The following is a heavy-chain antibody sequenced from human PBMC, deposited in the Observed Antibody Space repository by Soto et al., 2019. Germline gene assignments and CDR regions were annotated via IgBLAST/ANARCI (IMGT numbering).Heavy chain of an antibody. CDR1: GYSISSGYY. J-gene: IGHJ6*02. D-gene: IGHD1-26*01. CDR2: IYHSGST. V-gene: IGHV4-38-2*02. CDR3: ARDNMGATGYYYYGMDV. Sequence: SETLSLTCTVSGYSISSGYYWGWIRQPPGKGLEWIGSIYHSGSTYYNPSLKSRVTISVDTSKNHFSLKLSSVTAADTAVYYCARDNMGATGYYYYGMDVWGQGTTVTVSS.